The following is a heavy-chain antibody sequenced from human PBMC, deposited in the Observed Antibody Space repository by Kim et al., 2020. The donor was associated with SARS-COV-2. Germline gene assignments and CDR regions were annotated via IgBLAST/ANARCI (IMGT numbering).Heavy chain of an antibody. D-gene: IGHD2-2*02. Sequence: GRSLRLSCAASGFSFKDFGMHWVRQAPDKGLEWVAVTSYDGSTKYYADSVKGRFTISRDNSKNTLFLQMNSLKTEDTAVYYCAKGWYTVDYWGQGTLVTVSS. CDR3: AKGWYTVDY. CDR2: TSYDGSTK. J-gene: IGHJ4*02. V-gene: IGHV3-30*18. CDR1: GFSFKDFG.